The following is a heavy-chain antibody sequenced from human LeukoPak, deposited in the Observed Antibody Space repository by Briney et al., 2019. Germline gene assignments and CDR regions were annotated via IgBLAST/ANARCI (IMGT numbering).Heavy chain of an antibody. J-gene: IGHJ4*02. CDR1: GYRLTDGF. D-gene: IGHD6-13*01. CDR3: ARDQGIGAAGYDF. Sequence: ASVKVSCKVSGYRLTDGFIQWVRQAPGEGLEWVGGFDPEEGKKLYARKFQGRVTTTEDTSTDIAYMELHSLTSEDTAVYYCARDQGIGAAGYDFWGQGTLVTVSS. V-gene: IGHV1-24*01. CDR2: FDPEEGKK.